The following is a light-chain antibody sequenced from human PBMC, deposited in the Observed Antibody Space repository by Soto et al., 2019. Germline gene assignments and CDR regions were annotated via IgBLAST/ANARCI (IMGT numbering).Light chain of an antibody. J-gene: IGKJ4*01. CDR3: QQYSSSPLT. CDR1: QSVSSSY. V-gene: IGKV3-20*01. Sequence: EIVLTHSPGTLSLSPCERATLSFSASQSVSSSYLAWYQQKPGQAPRLLIYGASSRATGIPDRFSGSGSGTDFTLTISRLEPEDFAVYYCQQYSSSPLTFGGGTKVDI. CDR2: GAS.